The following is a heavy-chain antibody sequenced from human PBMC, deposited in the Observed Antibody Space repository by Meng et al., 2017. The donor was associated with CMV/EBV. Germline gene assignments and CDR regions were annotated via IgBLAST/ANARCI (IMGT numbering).Heavy chain of an antibody. V-gene: IGHV3-23*01. CDR3: AKGIFGVVGAGYYYYYGMDV. CDR1: GFTFSSYA. CDR2: ISGSGGST. D-gene: IGHD3-3*01. J-gene: IGHJ6*02. Sequence: GGSLRLSCAASGFTFSSYAMSWVRQAPGKGLEWVSAISGSGGSTYYADSVKGRFTISRDNSKNTLYLQMNSLRAEDTAVYYCAKGIFGVVGAGYYYYYGMDVWGQGTTVTVSS.